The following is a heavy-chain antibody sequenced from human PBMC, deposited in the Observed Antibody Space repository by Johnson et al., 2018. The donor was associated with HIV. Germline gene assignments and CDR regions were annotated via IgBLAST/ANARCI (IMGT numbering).Heavy chain of an antibody. V-gene: IGHV3-9*01. CDR3: AKLYSSSSRYAFDI. J-gene: IGHJ3*02. D-gene: IGHD6-13*01. Sequence: VQLVESGGGLVQPGGSLRLSCAASGFTFSSYAMHWVRKAPGKGLEWVSGISWNSGSIGYADSVKGRFTISRDNAKNSLYLQMNSLRAEDTAVYYCAKLYSSSSRYAFDIWGQGTMVTVSS. CDR2: ISWNSGSI. CDR1: GFTFSSYA.